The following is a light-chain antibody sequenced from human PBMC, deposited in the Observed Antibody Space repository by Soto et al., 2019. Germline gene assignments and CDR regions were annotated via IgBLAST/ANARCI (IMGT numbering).Light chain of an antibody. V-gene: IGLV2-14*01. Sequence: QSALTQPASVSGSPGQSITISGTGTSSDVGGYNYVSWYQQHPGKAPKLMIYDVSNRPSGVSNRFSGSKSGNQASLTISGLQAEDEADYYCSSYTSSSTLLYVFGTGTKLTVL. CDR2: DVS. J-gene: IGLJ1*01. CDR3: SSYTSSSTLLYV. CDR1: SSDVGGYNY.